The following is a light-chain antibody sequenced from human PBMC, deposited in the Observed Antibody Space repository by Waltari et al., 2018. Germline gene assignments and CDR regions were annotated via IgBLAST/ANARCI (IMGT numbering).Light chain of an antibody. J-gene: IGKJ2*01. Sequence: EIVLTQSPGTLSLSPGERATLSCRASQNINTNFLTWYQQKPGQAPRLLIYGASSRATDIPDRFSGSGSGTDFTLTISRLETEDIAVYYCQQYSRPSYTFGQGTKLEIK. V-gene: IGKV3-20*01. CDR1: QNINTNF. CDR2: GAS. CDR3: QQYSRPSYT.